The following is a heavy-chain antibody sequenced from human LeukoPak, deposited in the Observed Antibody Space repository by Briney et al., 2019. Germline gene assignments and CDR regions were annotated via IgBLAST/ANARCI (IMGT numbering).Heavy chain of an antibody. Sequence: PGGSLRLSCAASGFTFSNYWMHWVRQAPGQGLEWLSYIDGGSRSIYYADSVKGRFTISRDNAKNSLYLQMNSLRAEDTAVYYCARDAGLVRGVIEGGWFDPWGQGTLVTVSS. CDR3: ARDAGLVRGVIEGGWFDP. CDR1: GFTFSNYW. CDR2: IDGGSRSI. V-gene: IGHV3-48*04. D-gene: IGHD3-10*01. J-gene: IGHJ5*02.